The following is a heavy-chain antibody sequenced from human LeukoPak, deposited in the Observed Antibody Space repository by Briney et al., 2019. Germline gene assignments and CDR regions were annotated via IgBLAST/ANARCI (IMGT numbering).Heavy chain of an antibody. CDR1: GFTFSSYA. D-gene: IGHD6-13*01. Sequence: GGSLRLSCAASGFTFSSYAMTWVRQAPEKGLEWVSAISGSDGSTYYADSVKGRFTISRDNSKNTLYLQMNSLRAEDTAVYYCARIAAAGPFDYWGQGTLVTVSS. CDR3: ARIAAAGPFDY. CDR2: ISGSDGST. J-gene: IGHJ4*02. V-gene: IGHV3-23*01.